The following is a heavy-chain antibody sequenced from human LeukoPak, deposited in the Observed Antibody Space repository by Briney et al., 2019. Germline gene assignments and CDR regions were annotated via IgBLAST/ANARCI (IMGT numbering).Heavy chain of an antibody. CDR1: GGSISSSSYY. CDR3: ATLNDYYDSSGYPRFGP. V-gene: IGHV4-39*01. D-gene: IGHD3-22*01. J-gene: IGHJ5*02. CDR2: IYYSGST. Sequence: SETLSLTCTVSGGSISSSSYYWGWIRQPPGKGLAWIGSIYYSGSTYYNPSLKSRVTISVDTSKNQFSLKLSSVTAADTAVYYCATLNDYYDSSGYPRFGPWGQGTLVTVSS.